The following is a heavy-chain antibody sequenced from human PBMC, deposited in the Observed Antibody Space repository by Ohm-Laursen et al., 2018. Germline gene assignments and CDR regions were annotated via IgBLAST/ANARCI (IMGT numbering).Heavy chain of an antibody. V-gene: IGHV3-23*01. J-gene: IGHJ4*02. Sequence: SLRLSCTASGFTFSSYAMIWVRQAPGKGLEWVSGISVSVGSTYYADSVKGRFTISRDNSKNTLYLQMNSLSAEDTAVYYCARVGYSYDSSGYPFDYWGQGTLVTVSS. D-gene: IGHD3-22*01. CDR2: ISVSVGST. CDR1: GFTFSSYA. CDR3: ARVGYSYDSSGYPFDY.